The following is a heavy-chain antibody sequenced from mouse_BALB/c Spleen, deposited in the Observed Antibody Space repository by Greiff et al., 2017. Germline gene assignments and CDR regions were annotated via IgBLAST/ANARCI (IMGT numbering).Heavy chain of an antibody. CDR2: ILPGSGST. J-gene: IGHJ3*01. D-gene: IGHD2-14*01. Sequence: VQLQQSGAELMKPGASVKISCKATGYTFSSYWIEWVKQRPGHGLEWIGEILPGSGSTNYNEKFKGKATFTADTSSNTAYMQLSSLTSEDSAVYYCAYYRYDDAYWGQGTLVTVSA. CDR1: GYTFSSYW. CDR3: AYYRYDDAY. V-gene: IGHV1-9*01.